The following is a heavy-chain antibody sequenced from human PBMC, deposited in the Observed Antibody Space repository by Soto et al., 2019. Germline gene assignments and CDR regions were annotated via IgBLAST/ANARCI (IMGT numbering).Heavy chain of an antibody. CDR3: RRHSRSMV. J-gene: IGHJ1*01. V-gene: IGHV4-59*01. CDR1: GRPISSYY. CDR2: IYYSGST. Sequence: PSESLSLTSRPTGRPISSYYWSWIRQPPGKGLEWIGYIYYSGSTNYNPSLKSRVTISVDTSKNQFSLKLSSVTAADTVVYYCRRHSRSMVWG. D-gene: IGHD3-10*01.